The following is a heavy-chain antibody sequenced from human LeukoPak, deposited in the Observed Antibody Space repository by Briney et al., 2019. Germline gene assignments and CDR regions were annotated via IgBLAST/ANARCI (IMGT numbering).Heavy chain of an antibody. CDR2: IYYSGST. D-gene: IGHD2-21*02. Sequence: SETLSLTXTLSGGSISSGDYYWSWLRQPPGKGLEWIGYIYYSGSTYYNPSLKSRVTISVDTSKNQFSLKLSSVTAADTAVYYCARDQTEYFDYWGQGTLVTVSS. CDR1: GGSISSGDYY. V-gene: IGHV4-30-4*08. J-gene: IGHJ4*02. CDR3: ARDQTEYFDY.